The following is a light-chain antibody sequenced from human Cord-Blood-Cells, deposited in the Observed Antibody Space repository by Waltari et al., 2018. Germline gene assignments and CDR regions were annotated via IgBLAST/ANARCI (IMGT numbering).Light chain of an antibody. Sequence: YELTQPPSVSVSPGQTARITCSGDALPKHYAYWYQQKPGQAPVLVIYKDSEKPSGIPERFSGSSSGTTVTLTISGVQAEDEADYYCQSADSSGTYKVFGGGTKLTVL. CDR3: QSADSSGTYKV. CDR2: KDS. V-gene: IGLV3-25*02. J-gene: IGLJ3*02. CDR1: ALPKHY.